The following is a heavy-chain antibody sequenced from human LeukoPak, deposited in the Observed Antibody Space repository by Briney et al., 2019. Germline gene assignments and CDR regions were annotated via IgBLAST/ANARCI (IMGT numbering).Heavy chain of an antibody. V-gene: IGHV3-23*01. CDR1: GFTFSSNA. Sequence: GGSLRLSCAASGFTFSSNAMTWVRQAPGKGLEWVSTIGGNGGGTHYADSVKGRFTISRDNSKHTLYLQMSSLSAEDTAVYYCARTFGGNAETGVDYWGQGTLVTVSS. CDR2: IGGNGGGT. J-gene: IGHJ4*02. CDR3: ARTFGGNAETGVDY. D-gene: IGHD4-23*01.